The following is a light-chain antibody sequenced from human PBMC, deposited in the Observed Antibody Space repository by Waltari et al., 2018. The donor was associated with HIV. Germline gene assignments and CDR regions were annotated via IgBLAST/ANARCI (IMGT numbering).Light chain of an antibody. CDR1: QDINNY. V-gene: IGKV1-33*01. CDR2: DAS. CDR3: QQYDSVPIT. Sequence: DIQMTQSPSSLSASVGDSVTITCQASQDINNYVNWYQQKAWKAPKLLLFDASTLETGCPSRFSENGSGTDFTLIIRNLQPEDIGTYYCQQYDSVPITFGQGTRLEIK. J-gene: IGKJ5*01.